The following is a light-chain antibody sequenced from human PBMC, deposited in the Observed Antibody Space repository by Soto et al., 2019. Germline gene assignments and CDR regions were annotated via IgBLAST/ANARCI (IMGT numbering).Light chain of an antibody. CDR3: QQYGSPPRT. CDR1: QSLTSTW. CDR2: DAS. J-gene: IGKJ1*01. V-gene: IGKV3-20*01. Sequence: EIVLTQSPGTLSLSPGERATLSCRTSQSLTSTWLAWCQQKPGQAPRLLIYDASRRAAGIPDRFSGSGSGTDLSLTISRLEPEDFAVYYCQQYGSPPRTFGQGTKVEIK.